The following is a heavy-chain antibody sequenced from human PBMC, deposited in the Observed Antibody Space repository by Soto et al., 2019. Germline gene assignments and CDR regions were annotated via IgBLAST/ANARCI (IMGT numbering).Heavy chain of an antibody. CDR2: IYYSGST. J-gene: IGHJ6*02. V-gene: IGHV4-59*01. Sequence: SEPLSLTCTVSGGSISRYYWSWIRQPPGKGLEWIGYIYYSGSTNYNPSLKSRVTISVDTSKNQFSLKLSSVTAADTAVYYCARDRIVVVPAANYYYYYGMDVWGQGTTVTVSS. CDR1: GGSISRYY. CDR3: ARDRIVVVPAANYYYYYGMDV. D-gene: IGHD2-2*01.